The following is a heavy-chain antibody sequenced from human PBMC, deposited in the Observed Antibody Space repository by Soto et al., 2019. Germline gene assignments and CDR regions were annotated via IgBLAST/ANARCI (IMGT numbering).Heavy chain of an antibody. CDR1: GGSISSGGYY. D-gene: IGHD3-9*01. CDR2: IYYSGST. V-gene: IGHV4-31*03. Sequence: PSETPSLTCTVSGGSISSGGYYWSWIRQHPGKGLEWIGYIYYSGSTYYNPSLKSRVTISVDTSKNQFSLKLSSVTAADTAVYYCARAPLRYFDWLLYYFDYWGQGTLVTVSS. J-gene: IGHJ4*02. CDR3: ARAPLRYFDWLLYYFDY.